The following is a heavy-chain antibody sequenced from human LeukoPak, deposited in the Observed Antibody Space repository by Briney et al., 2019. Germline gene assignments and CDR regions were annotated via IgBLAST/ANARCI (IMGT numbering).Heavy chain of an antibody. V-gene: IGHV1-24*01. J-gene: IGHJ3*02. D-gene: IGHD2-8*01. Sequence: ASVKVSCKVSGYTLTELSMHWVRQAPGKGLEWMGGFDPEDGETIYAQKFQGRVTMTEDTSTDTAYMELSSLRSEDAAVYYCATDQELLYPHAFDIWGQGTMVTVSS. CDR2: FDPEDGET. CDR1: GYTLTELS. CDR3: ATDQELLYPHAFDI.